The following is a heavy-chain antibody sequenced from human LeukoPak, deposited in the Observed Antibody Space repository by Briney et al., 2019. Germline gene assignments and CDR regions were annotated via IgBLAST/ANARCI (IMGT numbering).Heavy chain of an antibody. J-gene: IGHJ3*02. CDR3: ARGRLWFGDLDAFDI. Sequence: ASVKVSCKASGYTFTGYYMHWVRQAPGQGLEWMGWINPNSGGTNYAQKFQGRVTMTRDTSISTAYMELSRLRSDDTAAYYCARGRLWFGDLDAFDIWGQGTMVTVSS. V-gene: IGHV1-2*02. CDR2: INPNSGGT. CDR1: GYTFTGYY. D-gene: IGHD3-10*01.